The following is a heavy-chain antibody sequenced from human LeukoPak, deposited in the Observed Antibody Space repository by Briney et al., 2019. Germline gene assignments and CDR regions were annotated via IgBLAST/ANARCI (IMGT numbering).Heavy chain of an antibody. J-gene: IGHJ4*02. CDR2: IYYSGNT. CDR3: VSGNDPKTAIDY. D-gene: IGHD5-12*01. V-gene: IGHV4-39*01. Sequence: SEALSLTCTVSGGSFTNSSYYWGWIRLPPGKGLEWIGSIYYSGNTYYNPSLRSRGTISVDTSQNQFSLKLNSVTAADTAVYYCVSGNDPKTAIDYWGQGTLFTVSS. CDR1: GGSFTNSSYY.